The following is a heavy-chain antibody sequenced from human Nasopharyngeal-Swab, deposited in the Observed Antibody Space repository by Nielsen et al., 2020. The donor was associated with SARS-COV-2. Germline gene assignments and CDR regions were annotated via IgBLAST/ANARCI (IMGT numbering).Heavy chain of an antibody. Sequence: GGSLRLSCAASGFTFSDYYMSWIRQAPGKGLEWVSYISSSSSYTSYADSVKGRFTISRDNAKNSLYLQMNSLRAEDTAVYYCAREYSGSYLGVDYWGQGTLVTVSS. D-gene: IGHD1-26*01. CDR2: ISSSSSYT. CDR1: GFTFSDYY. J-gene: IGHJ4*02. CDR3: AREYSGSYLGVDY. V-gene: IGHV3-11*06.